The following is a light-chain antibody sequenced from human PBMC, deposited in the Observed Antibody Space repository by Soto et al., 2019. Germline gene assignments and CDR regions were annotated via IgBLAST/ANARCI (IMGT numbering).Light chain of an antibody. CDR1: QGISSY. Sequence: AIRMTQSPSSLSASTGDRVTITCRASQGISSYLAWYQQKPGKAPKLLIYAASTLQSGVPSRFSGSGSGTDFTLTISCLQSEDFATYYCQQYYSYPPGITFGQGTRLEI. CDR3: QQYYSYPPGIT. J-gene: IGKJ5*01. CDR2: AAS. V-gene: IGKV1-8*01.